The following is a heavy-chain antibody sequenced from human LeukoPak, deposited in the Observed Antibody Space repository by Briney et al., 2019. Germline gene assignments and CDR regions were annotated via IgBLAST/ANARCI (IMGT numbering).Heavy chain of an antibody. CDR2: INPNSGGT. Sequence: ASVKVSCKASGYTFTGYYMHWVRQAPGQGLEWMGWINPNSGGTNYAQKFQGRVTMTRDTSISTAYMELSRLGSDDTAVYYCARARLLRRMATISPFDYWGQGTLVTVSS. V-gene: IGHV1-2*02. D-gene: IGHD5-24*01. J-gene: IGHJ4*02. CDR1: GYTFTGYY. CDR3: ARARLLRRMATISPFDY.